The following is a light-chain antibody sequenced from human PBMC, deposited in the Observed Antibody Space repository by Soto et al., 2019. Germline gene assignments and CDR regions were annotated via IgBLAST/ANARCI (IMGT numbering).Light chain of an antibody. CDR3: QQYYSFPIT. CDR1: QSVRSH. V-gene: IGKV3D-15*01. Sequence: PVDTATLSCRASQSVRSHLAWYQQSPGQPPSLLIYDESYRATGVPLRFSGSGSGTDFTLTISCLQSEDFANYYCQQYYSFPITFGQGTRREIK. CDR2: DES. J-gene: IGKJ5*01.